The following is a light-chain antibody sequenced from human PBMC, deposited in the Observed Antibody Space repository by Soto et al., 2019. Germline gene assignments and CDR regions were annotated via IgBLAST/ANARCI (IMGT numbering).Light chain of an antibody. V-gene: IGKV1-39*01. CDR3: QQYNSYPYT. CDR1: RSISSY. CDR2: AAS. Sequence: DIQMTQSPSSLSASVGDRVTITCRASRSISSYLNWYQQKPGKAPKLLIYAASSLQSGVPSRFSGSGSGTEFTLTISSLQPDDFATYYCQQYNSYPYTFGQGTKVDIK. J-gene: IGKJ2*01.